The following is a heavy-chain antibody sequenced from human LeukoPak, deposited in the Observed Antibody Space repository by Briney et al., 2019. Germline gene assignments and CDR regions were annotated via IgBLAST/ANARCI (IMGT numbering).Heavy chain of an antibody. CDR1: GGSISSYF. J-gene: IGHJ4*02. D-gene: IGHD3-10*01. Sequence: PSETLSLTCTVSGGSISSYFWSWIRQPPGKGLEWIGEINHSGSTNYNPSLKSRVTISVDTSKNQFSLKLSSVTAADTAVYYCARPARYYYGSGSHGPLDYWGQGTLVTVSS. CDR2: INHSGST. V-gene: IGHV4-34*01. CDR3: ARPARYYYGSGSHGPLDY.